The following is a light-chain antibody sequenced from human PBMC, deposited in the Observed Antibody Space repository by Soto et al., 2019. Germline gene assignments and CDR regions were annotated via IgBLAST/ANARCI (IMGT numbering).Light chain of an antibody. J-gene: IGKJ5*01. V-gene: IGKV3-20*01. CDR3: QQYGSSPPIT. Sequence: EIVLTQSPGTLSLSPGERATLSCRASQSVSSSYLAWYQQKPGQAPRLLIYGASSRATGIPDRFSGSGSGTHFTLTISRLEPEDFAVYYCQQYGSSPPITFGQGTRLAIK. CDR1: QSVSSSY. CDR2: GAS.